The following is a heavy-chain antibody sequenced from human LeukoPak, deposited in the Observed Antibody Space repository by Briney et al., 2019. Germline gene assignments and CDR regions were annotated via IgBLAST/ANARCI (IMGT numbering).Heavy chain of an antibody. J-gene: IGHJ4*02. CDR2: INAGNGNT. V-gene: IGHV1-3*01. D-gene: IGHD4-17*01. CDR3: ARLTVTTRSFGY. CDR1: GYTFTSYA. Sequence: ASVKVSCKASGYTFTSYAMHWVRQAPGQRLEWMGWINAGNGNTKYSQKFQGRVTITRDTSASTAYMELSSLRSEDTAVYYCARLTVTTRSFGYWGQGTLVTVSS.